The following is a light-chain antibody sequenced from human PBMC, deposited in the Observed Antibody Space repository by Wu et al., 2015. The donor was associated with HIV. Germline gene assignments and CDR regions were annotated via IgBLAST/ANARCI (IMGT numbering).Light chain of an antibody. V-gene: IGKV3-15*01. CDR2: GAS. CDR3: QQYNNWPWT. Sequence: EIVMTQSPATLSVHPGERATLSCRASQTVNSNLAWYQQKPGQTPRLLIYGASTRDTGIPARFSGSGSGAEFTLTISSMQSEDFAFYYCQQYNNWPWTFGQGTKVEIK. CDR1: QTVNSN. J-gene: IGKJ1*01.